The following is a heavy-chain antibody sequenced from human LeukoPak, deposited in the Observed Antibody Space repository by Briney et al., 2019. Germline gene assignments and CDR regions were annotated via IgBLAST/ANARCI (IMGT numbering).Heavy chain of an antibody. CDR2: IKEDGSET. CDR3: ARKTPRRGETRDGYR. Sequence: PGGSLRLSCAASGFIFKKYWMNWVRQVPGKGLECLANIKEDGSETYYADSVKGRFTISRDNSKNLLFLQINSLRVEDTAVYYCARKTPRRGETRDGYRWGQATVVTASS. J-gene: IGHJ4*02. V-gene: IGHV3-7*01. CDR1: GFIFKKYW. D-gene: IGHD5-24*01.